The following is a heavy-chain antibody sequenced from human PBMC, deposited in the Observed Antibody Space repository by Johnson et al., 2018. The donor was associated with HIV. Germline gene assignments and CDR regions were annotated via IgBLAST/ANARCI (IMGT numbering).Heavy chain of an antibody. Sequence: QVQLVESGGGVVQPGRSLRLSCAASGFTFSSYDMHWVRQAPGKRLEWVALISYDGSKKYYADSVKGRFTVSRDNSKNTLYLQMNSLRTEDTAVYSCASYKSRCWAFDIWGQGTMVTVSS. CDR2: ISYDGSKK. CDR1: GFTFSSYD. CDR3: ASYKSRCWAFDI. J-gene: IGHJ3*02. D-gene: IGHD3-10*01. V-gene: IGHV3-30*03.